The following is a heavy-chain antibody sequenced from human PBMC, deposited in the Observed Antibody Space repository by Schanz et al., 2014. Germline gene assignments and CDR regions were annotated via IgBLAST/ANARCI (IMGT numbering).Heavy chain of an antibody. J-gene: IGHJ4*02. CDR3: ARGLIAAAGGAFDY. V-gene: IGHV3-23*01. CDR1: GFTFSSYA. CDR2: ISGGGGTT. Sequence: DVHLLESGGGLVQPGGSLRLSCAASGFTFSSYAMSWVRQAPGKGLEWVSAISGGGGTTYYADSVRGRFTMSRDNSKNTLYLQMNSLRAGDAAVYYCARGLIAAAGGAFDYWGQGTLXAVSA. D-gene: IGHD6-13*01.